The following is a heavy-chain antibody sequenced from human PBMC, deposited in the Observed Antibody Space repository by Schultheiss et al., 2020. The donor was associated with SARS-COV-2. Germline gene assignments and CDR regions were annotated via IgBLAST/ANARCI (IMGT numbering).Heavy chain of an antibody. J-gene: IGHJ5*02. CDR2: IYYSGST. CDR3: ASSYSNYAGKSWFDP. Sequence: SETLSLTCAVSGGSVSSSSNYWGWIRQPPGKGLEWIGSIYYSGSTYYNPSLKSRVTISVDTSKNQFSLKLSSVTAADTAVYYCASSYSNYAGKSWFDPWGQGTLVTVSS. CDR1: GGSVSSSSNY. V-gene: IGHV4-39*01. D-gene: IGHD4-11*01.